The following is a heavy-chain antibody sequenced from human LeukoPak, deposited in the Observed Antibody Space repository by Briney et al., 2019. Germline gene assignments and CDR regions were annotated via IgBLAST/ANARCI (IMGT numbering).Heavy chain of an antibody. CDR1: GFPLSTSGVG. CDR3: AHRMVRSKRAHYFDY. D-gene: IGHD3-10*01. Sequence: SGPTLVKPTQTLTLTCTFSGFPLSTSGVGVGWIRQPPGKALEWLALIYWNDDKRYSPSLKSRLTITKDTSKNQVVLTMTNMDPVDTATYYCAHRMVRSKRAHYFDYWGQGTLVTVSS. V-gene: IGHV2-5*01. CDR2: IYWNDDK. J-gene: IGHJ4*02.